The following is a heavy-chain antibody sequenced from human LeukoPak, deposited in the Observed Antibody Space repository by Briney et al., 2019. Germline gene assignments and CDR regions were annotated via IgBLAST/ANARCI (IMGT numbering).Heavy chain of an antibody. J-gene: IGHJ4*02. CDR3: ARIGYASSTFDY. CDR1: GFKFTNYA. Sequence: AGGSLRLSCGASGFKFTNYAMHWVRQAPGKGLEWVAVVSYDGRNEYYADSVKGRFTISRDNAKNSLYLEMDSLRAEDTAVYYCARIGYASSTFDYWGQGTLVIVSS. CDR2: VSYDGRNE. V-gene: IGHV3-30*04. D-gene: IGHD2-15*01.